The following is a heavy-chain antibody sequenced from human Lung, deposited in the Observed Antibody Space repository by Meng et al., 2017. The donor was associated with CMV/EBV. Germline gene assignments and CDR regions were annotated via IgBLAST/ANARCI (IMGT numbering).Heavy chain of an antibody. CDR1: GFIFSNYA. D-gene: IGHD3-16*01. Sequence: GEXXTISCAASGFIFSNYAMSWVRQAPGKGLEWISFMSGSGSMMFYVDSVRGRFTISRDSSKNTLYLQMNSLRAEDTAVYYCAKKGGDGALHYFDYWGQGTLVTVSS. J-gene: IGHJ4*02. CDR2: MSGSGSMM. CDR3: AKKGGDGALHYFDY. V-gene: IGHV3-23*01.